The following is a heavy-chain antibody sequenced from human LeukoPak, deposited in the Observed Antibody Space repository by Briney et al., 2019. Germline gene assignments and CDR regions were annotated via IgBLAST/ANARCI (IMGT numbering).Heavy chain of an antibody. V-gene: IGHV1-69*13. D-gene: IGHD6-19*01. CDR1: GGTFSSYA. Sequence: SVKVSCKASGGTFSSYAISWVRQAPGQGLEWMGGIIPIFGTANYAQKFQGRVTITADESTSTAYMELSSLRSEDTAVYYCPSSPPGEVLWLALKPFAYWGQGPLVTVSS. CDR2: IIPIFGTA. CDR3: PSSPPGEVLWLALKPFAY. J-gene: IGHJ4*02.